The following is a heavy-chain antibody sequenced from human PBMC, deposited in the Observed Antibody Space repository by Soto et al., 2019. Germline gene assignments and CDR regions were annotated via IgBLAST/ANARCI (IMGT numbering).Heavy chain of an antibody. D-gene: IGHD2-8*01. Sequence: QVHLEESGGGVVQPGRSLRLSCAASGFSFSSYRMHWVRQAPGKVLEWVAVISYDGSNSHYADYVKGRFTISRDNSKNTLSLQMNSLRAEDTAVYYCAKNGLHGDLLDYFEYWGQGTLVTVSS. V-gene: IGHV3-30*18. J-gene: IGHJ4*02. CDR1: GFSFSSYR. CDR3: AKNGLHGDLLDYFEY. CDR2: ISYDGSNS.